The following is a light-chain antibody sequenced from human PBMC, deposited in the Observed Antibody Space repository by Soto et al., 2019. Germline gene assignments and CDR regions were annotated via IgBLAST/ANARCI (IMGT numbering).Light chain of an antibody. CDR3: QSYDSSLSAVV. CDR1: SSNIGAGYD. CDR2: GNS. V-gene: IGLV1-40*01. Sequence: QAVVTQPPSVSGAPGQRVTISCTGSSSNIGAGYDVHWYQQLPGTAPKRLIYGNSNRPSGVPDRFSGSKSGTSASLAITGLQAEDEADYYCQSYDSSLSAVVFGGGTKLTVL. J-gene: IGLJ2*01.